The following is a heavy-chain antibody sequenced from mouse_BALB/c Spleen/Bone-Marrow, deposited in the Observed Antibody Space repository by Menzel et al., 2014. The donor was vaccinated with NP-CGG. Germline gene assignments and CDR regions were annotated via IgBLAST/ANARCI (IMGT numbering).Heavy chain of an antibody. CDR3: ASPYGNYDAMDY. CDR1: GYTFTSYW. D-gene: IGHD2-1*01. Sequence: VQLQQSGAELARPGASVKLSCKASGYTFTSYWMQWVKQRPGQGLEWIGAIYPGDGDTRYTQKFRGMATLTADKSSNTAYMQLSSLTSEDSAVYFCASPYGNYDAMDYRGQGTSVTVSS. CDR2: IYPGDGDT. V-gene: IGHV1-87*01. J-gene: IGHJ4*01.